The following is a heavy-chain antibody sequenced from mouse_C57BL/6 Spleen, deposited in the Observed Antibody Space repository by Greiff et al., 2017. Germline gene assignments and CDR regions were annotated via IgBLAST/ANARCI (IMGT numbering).Heavy chain of an antibody. CDR3: ARWLTGAYFDY. CDR1: GYSFTGYY. J-gene: IGHJ2*01. V-gene: IGHV1-42*01. Sequence: VQLQQSGPELVKPGASVKISCKASGYSFTGYYMNWVKQSPEKSLEWIGEINPSTGGTTYNQKFKAKATLTVDKSSSTAYMQLKSLTSEDSAVYYCARWLTGAYFDYWGQGTTLTVSS. D-gene: IGHD4-1*01. CDR2: INPSTGGT.